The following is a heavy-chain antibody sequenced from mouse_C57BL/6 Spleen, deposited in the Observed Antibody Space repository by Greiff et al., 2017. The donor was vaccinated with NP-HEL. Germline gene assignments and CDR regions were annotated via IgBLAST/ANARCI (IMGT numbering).Heavy chain of an antibody. J-gene: IGHJ1*03. CDR3: ARFYDGNWYFDV. D-gene: IGHD2-12*01. CDR1: GYAFSSYW. Sequence: VQLQQSGAELVKPGASVKISCKASGYAFSSYWMNWVKQRPGKGLEWIGQIYPGDGDTNSNGKFKGKATLTADKSSSTAYMQLSSLTSEDSAVYFCARFYDGNWYFDVWGTGTTVTVSS. CDR2: IYPGDGDT. V-gene: IGHV1-80*01.